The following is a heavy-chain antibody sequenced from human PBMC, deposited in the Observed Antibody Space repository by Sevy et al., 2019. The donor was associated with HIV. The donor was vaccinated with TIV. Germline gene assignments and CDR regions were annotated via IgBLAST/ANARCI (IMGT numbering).Heavy chain of an antibody. V-gene: IGHV3-23*01. CDR1: GFTFSSYA. CDR2: ISGSGGST. Sequence: GESLKISCAASGFTFSSYAMSWVRQAPGKGLEWGSDISGSGGSTYYADSVKGRFTISRDNSKNTLYLQMNSMGAEDTAVYYCAGIFGDLFDYWGQGTLVTVSS. J-gene: IGHJ4*02. CDR3: AGIFGDLFDY. D-gene: IGHD3-3*01.